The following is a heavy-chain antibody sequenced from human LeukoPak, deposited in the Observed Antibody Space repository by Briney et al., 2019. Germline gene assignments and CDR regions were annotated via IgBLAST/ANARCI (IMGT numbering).Heavy chain of an antibody. Sequence: PGGSLRLSCAASGFTFSSYAMHWVRQAPGKGLEYVSAISSNGGSTYYANSVKGRFTISRDNSKNTLYLQMGSLRAEDTAVYYCARDRPDGYSSSWYPSPHGMDVWGQGTTVTVSS. CDR1: GFTFSSYA. D-gene: IGHD6-13*01. J-gene: IGHJ6*02. V-gene: IGHV3-64*01. CDR3: ARDRPDGYSSSWYPSPHGMDV. CDR2: ISSNGGST.